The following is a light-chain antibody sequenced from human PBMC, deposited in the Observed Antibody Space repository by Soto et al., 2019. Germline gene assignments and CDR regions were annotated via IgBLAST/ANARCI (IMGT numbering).Light chain of an antibody. CDR2: SAS. J-gene: IGKJ1*01. CDR1: QSVNNN. V-gene: IGKV3-15*01. Sequence: EIVMTQSPVTLSVSPGERATLSCTASQSVNNNVAWYQQKPGHTPRLLIYSASIGATGTPARFSGSGSGSDFTLTISSLQPEDFATYYCQQSYSTRTFGQGTKVDI. CDR3: QQSYSTRT.